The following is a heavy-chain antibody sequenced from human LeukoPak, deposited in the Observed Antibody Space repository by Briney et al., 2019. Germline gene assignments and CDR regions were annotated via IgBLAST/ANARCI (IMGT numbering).Heavy chain of an antibody. CDR1: GFTFSSYA. Sequence: GGSLRLSCAASGFTFSSYAMSWVRQAPGKGLEWVSAISGSGGSTYYADSVKGRFTISRDNSKNTLYLQMNSLRAEDTAVYYCAKESYELAAAGPEQSNWGQGTLVTVSS. CDR2: ISGSGGST. J-gene: IGHJ4*02. D-gene: IGHD6-13*01. V-gene: IGHV3-23*01. CDR3: AKESYELAAAGPEQSN.